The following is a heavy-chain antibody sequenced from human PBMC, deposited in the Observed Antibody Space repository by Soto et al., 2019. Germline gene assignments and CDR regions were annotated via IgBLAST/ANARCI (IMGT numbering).Heavy chain of an antibody. V-gene: IGHV3-74*01. D-gene: IGHD1-26*01. J-gene: IGHJ6*02. CDR1: GFTFSSYW. Sequence: EVQLVESRGGLVQPGGSLRLSCAASGFTFSSYWMHWVRQAPGKGLVWVSRINSDGSSTSYADSVKGRFTISRDNAKNTLYLQMNSLRAEDTAVYYCARERPGAYYYYGMDVWGQGTTVTVSS. CDR2: INSDGSST. CDR3: ARERPGAYYYYGMDV.